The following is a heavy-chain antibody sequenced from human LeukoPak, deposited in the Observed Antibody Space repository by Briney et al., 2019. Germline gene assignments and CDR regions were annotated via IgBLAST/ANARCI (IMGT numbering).Heavy chain of an antibody. V-gene: IGHV1-2*02. D-gene: IGHD3-22*01. CDR2: INPNSGGT. CDR1: GYTFTGYY. J-gene: IGHJ4*02. CDR3: ARDSTYYYDSSGYYYYRY. Sequence: ASVKVSCKAPGYTFTGYYMHWVRQAPGQGLEWMGWINPNSGGTNYAQKFQGRVTMTRDTSISTAYMELSRLRSDDTAVYYCARDSTYYYDSSGYYYYRYWGQGTLVTVSS.